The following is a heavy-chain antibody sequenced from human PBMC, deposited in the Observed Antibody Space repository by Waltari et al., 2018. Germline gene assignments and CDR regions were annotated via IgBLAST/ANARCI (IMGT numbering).Heavy chain of an antibody. CDR2: IYHSGCT. J-gene: IGHJ4*02. V-gene: IGHV4-38-2*01. CDR1: GYSISSGYY. CDR3: ARQDYDSSGYVDY. D-gene: IGHD3-22*01. Sequence: QVQLQESGPGLVKPSETLSLTCAVSGYSISSGYYWGWIRQPPGKGLEWIGSIYHSGCTYCNPSLKSRVTISVDTSKNQFSLKLSSVTAADTAVYYCARQDYDSSGYVDYWGQGTLVTVSS.